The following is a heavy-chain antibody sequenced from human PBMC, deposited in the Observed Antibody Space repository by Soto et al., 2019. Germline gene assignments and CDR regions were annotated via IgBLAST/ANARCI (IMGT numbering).Heavy chain of an antibody. CDR3: ARDHRGYSYGYRYYFYD. D-gene: IGHD5-18*01. CDR2: IYHSGST. CDR1: GGSISSSNW. Sequence: SETLSLTCAVSGGSISSSNWWSWVRQPPGKGLEWIGEIYHSGSTNYNPSLKSRVTISVDKSKNQLSLKLSSVTAADTAVYYCARDHRGYSYGYRYYFYDWGKGTLVPVSS. J-gene: IGHJ4*02. V-gene: IGHV4-4*02.